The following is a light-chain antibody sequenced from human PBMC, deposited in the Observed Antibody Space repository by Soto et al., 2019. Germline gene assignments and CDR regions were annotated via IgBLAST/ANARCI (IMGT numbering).Light chain of an antibody. V-gene: IGKV1-9*01. Sequence: DIQLTQSPSFLSASVGDRVTITCRASQDINTYLAWYQQKPGKAPKLLIFAASTLQNGVPSRFSGSGSGTEVTVTITSLQPEDFATYYCQQRKSYPLTFGQGTRLELK. CDR2: AAS. CDR3: QQRKSYPLT. CDR1: QDINTY. J-gene: IGKJ5*01.